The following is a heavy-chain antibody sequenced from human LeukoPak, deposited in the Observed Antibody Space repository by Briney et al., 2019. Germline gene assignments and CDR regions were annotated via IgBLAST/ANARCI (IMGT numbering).Heavy chain of an antibody. D-gene: IGHD6-19*01. J-gene: IGHJ4*02. CDR1: GGSISNY. V-gene: IGHV4-4*07. Sequence: SETLSLTCTASGGSISNYWSWIRQPAGKGLEWIGRIYTSGSTNYNPSLKSRVTMSVDTSKNQFSLKLSSVTAADTAVYYCARGRAVTKTNIGSGWYRVFDYWGQGTLVTVSS. CDR3: ARGRAVTKTNIGSGWYRVFDY. CDR2: IYTSGST.